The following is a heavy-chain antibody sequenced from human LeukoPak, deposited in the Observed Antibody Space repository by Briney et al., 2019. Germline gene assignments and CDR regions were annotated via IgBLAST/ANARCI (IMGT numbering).Heavy chain of an antibody. V-gene: IGHV4-59*01. Sequence: SETLSLTCTVSGGSMSGFFWTWIRQPPGRELEWIGSIYYSGSSTKYNPSLKNRVTISIDTSKSQFSLDLNSATAADTAVYYCARTSRHFYGSGTNLTPWPAGMDVWGQGTTVTVSS. CDR3: ARTSRHFYGSGTNLTPWPAGMDV. D-gene: IGHD3-10*01. CDR2: IYYSGSST. CDR1: GGSMSGFF. J-gene: IGHJ6*02.